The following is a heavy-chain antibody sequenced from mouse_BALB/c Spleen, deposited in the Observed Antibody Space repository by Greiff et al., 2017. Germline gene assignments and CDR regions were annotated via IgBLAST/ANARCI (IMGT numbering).Heavy chain of an antibody. D-gene: IGHD2-4*01. CDR2: IWAGGST. J-gene: IGHJ3*01. V-gene: IGHV2-9*02. Sequence: VMLVESGPGLVAPSQSLSITCTVSGFSLTSYGVHWVRQPPGKGLEWLGVIWAGGSTNYNSALMSRLSISKDNSKSQVFLKMNSLQTDDTAMYYCAGYDYDVGAWFAYWGQGTLVTVSA. CDR3: AGYDYDVGAWFAY. CDR1: GFSLTSYG.